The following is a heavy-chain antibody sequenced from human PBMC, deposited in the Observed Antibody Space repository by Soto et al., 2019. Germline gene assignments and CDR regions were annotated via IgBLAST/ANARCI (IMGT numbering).Heavy chain of an antibody. D-gene: IGHD3-10*01. CDR2: ISWNSDTI. V-gene: IGHV3-9*01. CDR3: AKALPPGSHYKPVHY. CDR1: GFTFDNYA. Sequence: EVQLVESGGGLVQPGRSLRLSCAASGFTFDNYAIHWVRQAPGKGLEWVSGISWNSDTIGYADSVKGRFTISRDSAKKSVSLQMNSLRPEDTALYHCAKALPPGSHYKPVHYWGQGTLVTVSS. J-gene: IGHJ4*02.